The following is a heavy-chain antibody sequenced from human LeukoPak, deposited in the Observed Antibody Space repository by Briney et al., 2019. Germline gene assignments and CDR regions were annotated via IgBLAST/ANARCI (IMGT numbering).Heavy chain of an antibody. D-gene: IGHD6-19*01. J-gene: IGHJ5*02. CDR2: IYYSGST. CDR1: GGSISSYY. Sequence: PSETLSLTCTVSGGSISSYYWSWIRQPPGKGLEWIGYIYYSGSTNYNPSLKSRVTISVDTSKNQFSLKLSSVTAADKAVYYCARVGSSGWPNWFDPWGQGTLVTVSS. CDR3: ARVGSSGWPNWFDP. V-gene: IGHV4-59*01.